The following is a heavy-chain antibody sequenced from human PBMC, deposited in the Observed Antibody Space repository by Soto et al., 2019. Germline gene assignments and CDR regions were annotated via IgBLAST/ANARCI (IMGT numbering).Heavy chain of an antibody. CDR3: ARDKITGILDY. CDR2: IYHSGST. V-gene: IGHV4-30-2*01. D-gene: IGHD1-20*01. J-gene: IGHJ4*02. CDR1: GGSISSGGDS. Sequence: PSGSMSLTCAVSGGSISSGGDSWSWIRQPPGKGLEWIGYIYHSGSTYYNPSLKSRVTISVDRSKNQFSLKLSSLRSEDTAVYYCARDKITGILDYWGQGTLVTVSS.